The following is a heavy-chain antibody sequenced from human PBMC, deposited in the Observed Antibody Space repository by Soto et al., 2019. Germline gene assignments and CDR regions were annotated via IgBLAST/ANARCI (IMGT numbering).Heavy chain of an antibody. D-gene: IGHD3-22*01. CDR3: ARLADYYDSSGYNRDAFDI. CDR1: GYTFTSYG. V-gene: IGHV1-18*04. CDR2: ISAYNGNT. J-gene: IGHJ3*02. Sequence: ASVKVSCKASGYTFTSYGISWVRQAPGQGLEWMGWISAYNGNTNYAQKLQGRVTMTTDTSTSTAYMELRSLRSDDTAVYYCARLADYYDSSGYNRDAFDIWGQGTMVTVSS.